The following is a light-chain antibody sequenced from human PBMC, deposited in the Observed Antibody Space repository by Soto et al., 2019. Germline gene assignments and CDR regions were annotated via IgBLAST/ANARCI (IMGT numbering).Light chain of an antibody. V-gene: IGKV2D-29*01. CDR3: MQTIKLPLT. Sequence: EIVLTQTPPSLSVTPGQTASISCKSSHNLQHSDGRTYGYWYVQRPGQTPQVLIYEVSNRLSGVPERFGGYGAGTDFTLQISRVEADDAGIYYCMQTIKLPLTFGGGTKVDIK. CDR2: EVS. J-gene: IGKJ4*01. CDR1: HNLQHSDGRTY.